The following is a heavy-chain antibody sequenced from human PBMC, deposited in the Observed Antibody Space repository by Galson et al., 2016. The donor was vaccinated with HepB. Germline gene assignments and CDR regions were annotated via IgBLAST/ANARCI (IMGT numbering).Heavy chain of an antibody. CDR3: ARERTAYTNGQALDY. CDR2: HSWNGGSI. CDR1: EFSFDDHV. D-gene: IGHD5-18*01. V-gene: IGHV3-9*01. Sequence: SLRLSCAASEFSFDDHVMYWVRQAPGKGLEWVAGHSWNGGSIGYADSVQGRFIISRDNAKRSLYLQMNSLREEDTAFYYCARERTAYTNGQALDYWGQGTLVAVSS. J-gene: IGHJ4*02.